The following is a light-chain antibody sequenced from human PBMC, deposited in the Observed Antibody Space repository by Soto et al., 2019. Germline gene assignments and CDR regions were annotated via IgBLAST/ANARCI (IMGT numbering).Light chain of an antibody. V-gene: IGKV3-20*01. CDR1: QSVTINY. Sequence: EVVLTQSPGTLSLCQGERATVSCRASQSVTINYLAWYQQKPGQAPRLLIYGASCRATGIPDKFSGSGSGIDFPLTISRLEPEDFAVYFCQQYGSSPVTFGQGTKVDIK. CDR3: QQYGSSPVT. CDR2: GAS. J-gene: IGKJ1*01.